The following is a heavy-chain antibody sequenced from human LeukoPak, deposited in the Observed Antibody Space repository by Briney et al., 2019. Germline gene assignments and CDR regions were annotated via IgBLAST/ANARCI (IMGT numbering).Heavy chain of an antibody. CDR2: INHSGST. CDR1: GGSFSGYY. V-gene: IGHV4-34*01. Sequence: PSETLSLTCAVYGGSFSGYYWSWIRQPPGKGLEWIGEINHSGSTNYNPSLKSRVTISVDTSKNQFSLKLSSVTAVDTAVYYCARGRGSGVRGFQHWGQGTLVTVSS. J-gene: IGHJ1*01. D-gene: IGHD2-15*01. CDR3: ARGRGSGVRGFQH.